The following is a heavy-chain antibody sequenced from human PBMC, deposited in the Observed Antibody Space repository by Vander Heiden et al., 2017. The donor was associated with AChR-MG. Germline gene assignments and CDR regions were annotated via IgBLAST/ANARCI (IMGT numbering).Heavy chain of an antibody. Sequence: QVQLVQSGADVKKPGASAKVSSMASGYTLTELSMHWGRQAPGKGLEWMGGFDPEDGETIYAQKFQGRVTMTEDTSTDTADMELSSLRSEDTAVYYCATQGYCSSTSCRTYWYFDLWGRGTLVTVSS. CDR3: ATQGYCSSTSCRTYWYFDL. J-gene: IGHJ2*01. V-gene: IGHV1-24*01. CDR1: GYTLTELS. D-gene: IGHD2-2*01. CDR2: FDPEDGET.